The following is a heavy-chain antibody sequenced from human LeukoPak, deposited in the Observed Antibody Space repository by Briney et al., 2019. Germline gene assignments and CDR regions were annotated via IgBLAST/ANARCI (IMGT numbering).Heavy chain of an antibody. CDR1: GFTFSSYG. J-gene: IGHJ4*02. Sequence: PGGSLRLSCAASGFTFSSYGMHWVRQAPGKGLEWVAFIRYDGSNKYYAVSVKGRFTISRDNSKNTLYLQMNSLRAEDTAVYYRAKGGSEVAAQDIDYWGQGTLVTVSS. CDR2: IRYDGSNK. CDR3: AKGGSEVAAQDIDY. V-gene: IGHV3-30*02. D-gene: IGHD2-15*01.